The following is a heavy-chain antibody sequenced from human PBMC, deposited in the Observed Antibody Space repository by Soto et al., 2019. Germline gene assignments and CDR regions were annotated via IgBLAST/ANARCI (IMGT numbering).Heavy chain of an antibody. V-gene: IGHV4-59*01. D-gene: IGHD3-10*01. J-gene: IGHJ6*04. CDR1: GGSISSYY. Sequence: PSETLSLTCTVSGGSISSYYWRCIRQPPGKGLEWIGYIYYSGSTNYNPSLKSRVTISVDTSKNQFSLKLSSVTAADTAVYYCARDGGAYYYGSGRMDVWGKGTTVTVSS. CDR2: IYYSGST. CDR3: ARDGGAYYYGSGRMDV.